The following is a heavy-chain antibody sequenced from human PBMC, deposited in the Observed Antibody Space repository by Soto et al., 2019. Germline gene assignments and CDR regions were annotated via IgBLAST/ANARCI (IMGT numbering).Heavy chain of an antibody. V-gene: IGHV3-33*01. CDR2: IWYDGSNK. J-gene: IGHJ4*02. Sequence: QVQLVESGGGVVQPGRSLRLSCAASGFPFSSYGMHWVRQASDKGLEWAAVIWYDGSNKYYADSVKGRFTISRDNSKNMLYLQMNSLRADDTAVYYCARSGGWGQGTLVTVSS. D-gene: IGHD6-19*01. CDR3: ARSGG. CDR1: GFPFSSYG.